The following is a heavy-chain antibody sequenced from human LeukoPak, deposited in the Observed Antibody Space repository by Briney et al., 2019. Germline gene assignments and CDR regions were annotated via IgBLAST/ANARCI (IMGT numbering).Heavy chain of an antibody. CDR3: AKGLKGYSAYEQIDY. CDR1: GFTFSSSS. J-gene: IGHJ4*02. Sequence: GGSLRLSCAASGFTFSSSSMSWVRQAPGKGLEWVSGLSASGGTTYYADSIKGRFTISRDNSKNTLYLQMNSLRADDTAVYYCAKGLKGYSAYEQIDYWGQGTLVTVSS. D-gene: IGHD5-12*01. V-gene: IGHV3-23*01. CDR2: LSASGGTT.